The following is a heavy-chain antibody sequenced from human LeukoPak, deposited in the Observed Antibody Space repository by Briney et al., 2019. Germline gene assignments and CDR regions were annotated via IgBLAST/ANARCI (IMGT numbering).Heavy chain of an antibody. CDR1: GFTFSSYW. D-gene: IGHD3-9*01. V-gene: IGHV3-7*03. CDR3: ARASSDYDILTGQYYFDY. J-gene: IGHJ4*02. Sequence: PGGSLRLSCAASGFTFSSYWMSWVRQAPGKGLEWVANIKQDGSEKYYVDSVKGRFTISRDNAKNSLYLQMNSLRAEDTAVYYCARASSDYDILTGQYYFDYCGQGTLVTVSS. CDR2: IKQDGSEK.